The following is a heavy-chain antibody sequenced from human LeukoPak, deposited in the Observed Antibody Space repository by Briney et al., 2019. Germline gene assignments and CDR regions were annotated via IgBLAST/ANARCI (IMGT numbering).Heavy chain of an antibody. CDR2: IGIAGDT. CDR3: ARVGYDGFGKFPYFDN. CDR1: GFTFSNYD. J-gene: IGHJ4*02. V-gene: IGHV3-13*04. Sequence: GGSLRLSCAASGFTFSNYDMHRVRQTAGKGLEWVSGIGIAGDTSYTGSVKGRFTISRENAKNSLNLQMNSLRAGDTAVYYCARVGYDGFGKFPYFDNWGQGTLVTVSS. D-gene: IGHD3-10*01.